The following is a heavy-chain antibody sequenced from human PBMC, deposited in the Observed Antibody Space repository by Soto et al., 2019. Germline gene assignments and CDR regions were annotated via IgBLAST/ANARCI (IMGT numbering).Heavy chain of an antibody. Sequence: EVQLVESGGGLVKPGGSLRLSCAASGFTFSSYSMNWVRQAPGKGLEWVSSISSSSSYIYYADSVKGRFTISRDNAKNSLYLQMNSLRAEDTAVYYCARDQAPLTMVRGVVSAGWFDPWGQGTLVTVSS. V-gene: IGHV3-21*01. D-gene: IGHD3-10*01. CDR1: GFTFSSYS. J-gene: IGHJ5*02. CDR2: ISSSSSYI. CDR3: ARDQAPLTMVRGVVSAGWFDP.